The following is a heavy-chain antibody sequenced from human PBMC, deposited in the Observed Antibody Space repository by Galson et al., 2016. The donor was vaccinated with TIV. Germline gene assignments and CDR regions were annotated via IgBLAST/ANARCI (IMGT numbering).Heavy chain of an antibody. J-gene: IGHJ6*02. CDR1: GYTFTGYY. V-gene: IGHV1-46*01. D-gene: IGHD3-16*02. CDR3: AKGPGSYPYHYYGVDV. CDR2: IDPSGGST. Sequence: SVKVSCKASGYTFTGYYMHWMRQAPGQGLEWMGVIDPSGGSTTYAQKFQGRVTITRDTSTSTVYMELSSLTSEERAVYYCAKGPGSYPYHYYGVDVWGQGTTVTV.